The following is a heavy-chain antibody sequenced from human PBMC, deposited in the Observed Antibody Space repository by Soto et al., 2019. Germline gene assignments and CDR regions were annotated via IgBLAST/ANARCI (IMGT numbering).Heavy chain of an antibody. V-gene: IGHV2-5*02. CDR2: IYWDDDN. CDR3: AHGSGWLSDY. D-gene: IGHD6-19*01. Sequence: QITLKESGPTLVKPTQTLTLTCSFSGFSLTSTAVGVNWIRQPPGKALEWLALIYWDDDNHFSPSLKSRLSVTKDTSKNQVVLTKTNMDPVDTATYYCAHGSGWLSDYWGLGILVTVSS. CDR1: GFSLTSTAVG. J-gene: IGHJ4*02.